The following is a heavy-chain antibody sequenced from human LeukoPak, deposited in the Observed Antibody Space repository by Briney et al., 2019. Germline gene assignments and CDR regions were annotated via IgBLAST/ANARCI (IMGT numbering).Heavy chain of an antibody. CDR3: ARDPENYYDSSGLRY. D-gene: IGHD3-22*01. Sequence: GASVKVSCKASGGTFSSYAISWVRQAPGQGLEWMGRIIPIFGTANYAQKFQGRVTITTDESTSTAYMELSSLRSEDTAVYYCARDPENYYDSSGLRYWGQGTLVTVSS. CDR2: IIPIFGTA. CDR1: GGTFSSYA. J-gene: IGHJ4*02. V-gene: IGHV1-69*05.